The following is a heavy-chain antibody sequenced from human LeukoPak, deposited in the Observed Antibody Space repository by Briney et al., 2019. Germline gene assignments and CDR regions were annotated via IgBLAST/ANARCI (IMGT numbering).Heavy chain of an antibody. J-gene: IGHJ4*02. Sequence: PSETLSLTCTVSGGSISSSSYYWGWIRQPPGKGLEWIGSIYYSGSTYYNPSLKSRVTISVDTSKNQFSLKLSSVTAADTAVYYCARRGRVRSSGFSDYWGQGTLVTVSS. CDR2: IYYSGST. CDR1: GGSISSSSYY. D-gene: IGHD6-19*01. CDR3: ARRGRVRSSGFSDY. V-gene: IGHV4-39*07.